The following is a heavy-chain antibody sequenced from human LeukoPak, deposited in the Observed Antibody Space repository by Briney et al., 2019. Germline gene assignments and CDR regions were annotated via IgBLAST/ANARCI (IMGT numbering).Heavy chain of an antibody. CDR3: TTDREVRNGMDV. V-gene: IGHV3-15*01. J-gene: IGHJ6*02. CDR1: GFTFSNAW. Sequence: PGGSLRLSCAASGFTFSNAWMSWVRQAPGKGLKWVGRIKSKTDGGTTDYAAPVKGRFTISRDDSKNTLYLQMNSLKTEDTAVYYCTTDREVRNGMDVWGQGTTVTVSS. CDR2: IKSKTDGGTT.